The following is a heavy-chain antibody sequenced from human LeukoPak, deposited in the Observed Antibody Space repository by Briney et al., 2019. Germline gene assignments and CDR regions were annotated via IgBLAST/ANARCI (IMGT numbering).Heavy chain of an antibody. CDR3: ARGFRDTAMFLDY. J-gene: IGHJ4*02. V-gene: IGHV3-11*04. Sequence: GGSLRLSCAASGFTFSDYYMNRVRQAPGKGLEWISAISGSSSNVYYAASVRGRFTISRDNAENSLYLQLNTMRAEDTAVYYCARGFRDTAMFLDYWGQGTLVTVSS. D-gene: IGHD5-18*01. CDR2: ISGSSSNV. CDR1: GFTFSDYY.